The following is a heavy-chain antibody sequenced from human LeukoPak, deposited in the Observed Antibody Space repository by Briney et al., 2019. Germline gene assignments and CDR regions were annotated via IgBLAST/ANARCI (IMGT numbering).Heavy chain of an antibody. Sequence: GGSLRLSCAASGFTFSSYAMHWVRQAPGKGLEWVAVISYDGSNKYYADSVKGRFTISRDNSKNTLYLQMNSLRAEDTAVYYCARSGINYYYYYYYMDVWGKGTTVTVSS. CDR1: GFTFSSYA. V-gene: IGHV3-30-3*01. CDR3: ARSGINYYYYYYYMDV. J-gene: IGHJ6*03. D-gene: IGHD6-13*01. CDR2: ISYDGSNK.